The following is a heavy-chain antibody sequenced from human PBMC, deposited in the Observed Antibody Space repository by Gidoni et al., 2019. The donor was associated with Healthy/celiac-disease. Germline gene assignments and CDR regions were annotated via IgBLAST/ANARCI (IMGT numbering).Heavy chain of an antibody. CDR1: GGSICSGGYY. V-gene: IGHV4-31*03. Sequence: QVQLQESGPGLVKPSQTLSLTCTVSGGSICSGGYYWSWIRQHPGKGLEWIGYIYYSGSTYYNPSLKSRVTISVDTSKNQFSLKLSSVTAADTAVYYCARGYYDILTGYSYFDYWDQGTLVTVSS. J-gene: IGHJ4*02. CDR3: ARGYYDILTGYSYFDY. D-gene: IGHD3-9*01. CDR2: IYYSGST.